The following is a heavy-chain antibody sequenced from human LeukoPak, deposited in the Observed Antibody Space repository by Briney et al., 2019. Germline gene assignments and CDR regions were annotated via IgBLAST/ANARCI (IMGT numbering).Heavy chain of an antibody. CDR3: ARTTYYDFWSGYGAFDI. CDR1: GYTFTSYD. V-gene: IGHV1-8*01. CDR2: MNPNSGNT. J-gene: IGHJ3*02. Sequence: GASVKVSCKASGYTFTSYDINWVRQATGQGLEWMGWMNPNSGNTGYAQKFQGRVTMTRNTSISTAYMELGSLRSEDTAVYYCARTTYYDFWSGYGAFDIWGQGTMVTVSS. D-gene: IGHD3-3*01.